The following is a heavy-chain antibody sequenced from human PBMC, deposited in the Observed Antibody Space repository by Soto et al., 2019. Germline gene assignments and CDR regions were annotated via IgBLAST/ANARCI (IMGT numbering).Heavy chain of an antibody. J-gene: IGHJ2*01. CDR3: ARVEAVAVTWWYFDV. Sequence: QVQLVESGGGVVQPGRSLRLSCAASGFTFSSYAMHWVRQAPGKGLEWVTLISYDGSNKYYADSVKGRFTISRDNSQXTVYLQMNSLRSEDTAVYYCARVEAVAVTWWYFDVWGRGTLVTVSS. CDR1: GFTFSSYA. D-gene: IGHD6-19*01. CDR2: ISYDGSNK. V-gene: IGHV3-30*03.